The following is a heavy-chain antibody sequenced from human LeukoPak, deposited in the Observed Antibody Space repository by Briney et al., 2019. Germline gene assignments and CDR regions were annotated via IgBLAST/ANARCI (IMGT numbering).Heavy chain of an antibody. J-gene: IGHJ4*02. CDR1: GFTFRSYW. V-gene: IGHV3-7*04. CDR3: ARGVPVRWFRL. D-gene: IGHD4-23*01. CDR2: IKQDGSEK. Sequence: GGSLRLSCAASGFTFRSYWMSWVRQAPGKGLEWVANIKQDGSEKYYVDSVKGRFTISRDNAKNSLYLQMNSLRAEDTAVYYCARGVPVRWFRLGGQGTLVTVSS.